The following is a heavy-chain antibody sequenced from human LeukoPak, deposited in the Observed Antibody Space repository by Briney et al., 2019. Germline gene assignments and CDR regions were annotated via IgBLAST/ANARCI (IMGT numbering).Heavy chain of an antibody. V-gene: IGHV4-39*01. CDR3: ARHIAASRYCSTTTCYSADH. CDR1: SVSMSTSSYY. D-gene: IGHD2-2*01. J-gene: IGHJ4*02. Sequence: KPSETLSLTCNVSSVSMSTSSYYWGWIRQPPGKGLEWIGRIYYSGSTYYNPSLKSRVTMSVDTPKNQFSLKVSSVTAADTAVYYCARHIAASRYCSTTTCYSADHWSQGTLVTVSS. CDR2: IYYSGST.